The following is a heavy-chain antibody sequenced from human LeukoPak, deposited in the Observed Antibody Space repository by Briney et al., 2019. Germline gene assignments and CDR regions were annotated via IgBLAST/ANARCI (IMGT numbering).Heavy chain of an antibody. CDR1: GYTLFRYG. Sequence: GPVKGSLEGFGYTLFRYGVSGGGPAPGQGLEWMGWISAYNGNTNYAQRFQGRVTITADKSTSTVYMELSSLRSEDTAMYYCARDGWMDVWGQGTTVTVSS. CDR3: ARDGWMDV. J-gene: IGHJ6*02. V-gene: IGHV1-18*01. D-gene: IGHD2-15*01. CDR2: ISAYNGNT.